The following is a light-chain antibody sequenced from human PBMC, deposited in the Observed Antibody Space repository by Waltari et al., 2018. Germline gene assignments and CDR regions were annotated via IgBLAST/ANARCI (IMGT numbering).Light chain of an antibody. CDR2: DVT. V-gene: IGLV2-14*03. Sequence: QSALTPPASVSGSLGQSITISCTGTRSDVGTSNYVSWYQDHPVQGPKVISDDVTDRPSGVSARFSGSKSGNTAALTISGLQAEDEADYYCSSQSSDNVVLFGGGTKVTVL. CDR3: SSQSSDNVVL. J-gene: IGLJ3*02. CDR1: RSDVGTSNY.